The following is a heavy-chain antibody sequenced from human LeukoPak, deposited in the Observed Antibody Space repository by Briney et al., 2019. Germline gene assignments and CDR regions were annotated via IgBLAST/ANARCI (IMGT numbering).Heavy chain of an antibody. CDR3: ARSCSGGSCYSNLNWYFDL. J-gene: IGHJ2*01. Sequence: ASVKVSCKASGYTFTGYYMHWMRQAPGQGLEWMGWINPNSGGTNYAQKFQGWVTMTRDTSISTAYMELSRLRSDDTAVYYCARSCSGGSCYSNLNWYFDLWGRGTLVTVSS. CDR1: GYTFTGYY. CDR2: INPNSGGT. D-gene: IGHD2-15*01. V-gene: IGHV1-2*04.